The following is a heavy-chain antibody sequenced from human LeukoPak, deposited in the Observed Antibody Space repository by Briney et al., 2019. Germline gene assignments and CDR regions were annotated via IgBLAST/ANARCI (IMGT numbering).Heavy chain of an antibody. Sequence: GGSLRLSCAASGFTFSSYAMSWVRQAPRKGLEWVSAISGKSDSTYSADSVKGRFTISRDNSKNTLYLQMNSLRAEDTAVYYCAKSYCSGGSCYNFDYWGQGTLVTVSS. CDR3: AKSYCSGGSCYNFDY. CDR2: ISGKSDST. J-gene: IGHJ4*02. V-gene: IGHV3-23*01. D-gene: IGHD2-15*01. CDR1: GFTFSSYA.